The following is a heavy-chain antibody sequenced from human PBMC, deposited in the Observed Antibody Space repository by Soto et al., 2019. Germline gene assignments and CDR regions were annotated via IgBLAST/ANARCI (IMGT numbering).Heavy chain of an antibody. CDR3: ARGFVYYDFWSGYYGNGYFDY. V-gene: IGHV4-59*01. CDR2: IYYSGST. D-gene: IGHD3-3*01. J-gene: IGHJ4*02. CDR1: GGSISSYY. Sequence: SETLSLTCTVSGGSISSYYWSWIRQPPGKGLEWIGYIYYSGSTNYNPSLKSRVTISVDTSKNQFSLKLSSVTAADTAVYYCARGFVYYDFWSGYYGNGYFDYWGQGTLVTVSS.